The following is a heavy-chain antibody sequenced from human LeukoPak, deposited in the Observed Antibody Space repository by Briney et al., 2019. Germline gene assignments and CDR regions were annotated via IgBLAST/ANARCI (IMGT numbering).Heavy chain of an antibody. Sequence: GGSLRLSCAASGFTFSSYGMHWVRQAPGKGLEWVAFIRYDGSNKYYADSVKGRFTISRDNSKNTLYLQMNSLRAEDTAVYYCAKDYGGLWSGYYDYWGQGTLVTVSS. CDR1: GFTFSSYG. V-gene: IGHV3-30*02. CDR2: IRYDGSNK. CDR3: AKDYGGLWSGYYDY. D-gene: IGHD3-3*01. J-gene: IGHJ4*02.